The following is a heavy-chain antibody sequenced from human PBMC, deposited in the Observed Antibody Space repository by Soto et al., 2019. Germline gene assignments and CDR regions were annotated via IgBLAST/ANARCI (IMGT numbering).Heavy chain of an antibody. D-gene: IGHD3-9*01. CDR1: GGSFSGCY. CDR3: ARGPPIFY. V-gene: IGHV4-34*01. CDR2: INHSGST. Sequence: SETLSLTCAVYGGSFSGCYWSWIRQPPGKGLEWIGEINHSGSTNYNPSLKSRVTISVDTSKNQFSLKLSSVTAADTAVYYCARGPPIFYWGQGTLVTVSS. J-gene: IGHJ4*02.